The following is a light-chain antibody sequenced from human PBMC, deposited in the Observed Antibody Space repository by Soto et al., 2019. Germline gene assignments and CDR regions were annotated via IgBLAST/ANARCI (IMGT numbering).Light chain of an antibody. J-gene: IGKJ1*01. CDR1: QSFSSSY. CDR3: QPHGSPPRT. CDR2: CAS. Sequence: EIVLTQSPGTLSLSPVEIATLSCRASQSFSSSYLAWYQQKPCQAPSLLIYCASSTATGIPDRFSGSGSGTDFTLTIRSLEPEDFAVYCCQPHGSPPRTFGPGTKVEIK. V-gene: IGKV3-20*01.